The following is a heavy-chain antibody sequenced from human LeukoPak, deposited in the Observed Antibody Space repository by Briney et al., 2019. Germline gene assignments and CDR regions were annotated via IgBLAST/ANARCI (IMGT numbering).Heavy chain of an antibody. CDR3: AKDVSTGGVAPGYFHGLDV. Sequence: HPGGSLKLSCEVSGFKFDDYGMHWVRQAPGKGLEWVSGISWSSGSRGYADSVKGRFAISRDNAKNSLFLQMNSLRTEDTALYYCAKDVSTGGVAPGYFHGLDVWGQGTTVTVSS. CDR2: ISWSSGSR. J-gene: IGHJ6*02. V-gene: IGHV3-9*01. CDR1: GFKFDDYG. D-gene: IGHD3-16*01.